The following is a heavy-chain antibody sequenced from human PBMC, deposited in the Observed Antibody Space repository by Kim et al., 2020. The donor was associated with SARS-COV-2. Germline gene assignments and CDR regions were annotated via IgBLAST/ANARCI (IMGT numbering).Heavy chain of an antibody. CDR2: IYYSGST. CDR1: GGSISSYY. D-gene: IGHD3-22*01. Sequence: SETLYLNCTVSGGSISSYYWSWIRQPPGKGLEWIGYIYYSGSTNYNPSLKSRVTISVDTSKNQFSLKLSSVTAADTAVYYCAREASLGDYYDSSGYPDWGQGTLVTVSS. V-gene: IGHV4-59*01. J-gene: IGHJ4*02. CDR3: AREASLGDYYDSSGYPD.